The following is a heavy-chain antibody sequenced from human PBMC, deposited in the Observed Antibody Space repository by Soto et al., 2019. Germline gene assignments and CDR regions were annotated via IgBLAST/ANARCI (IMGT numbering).Heavy chain of an antibody. CDR3: ARIGGSTDEAY. V-gene: IGHV3-74*01. D-gene: IGHD2-2*01. Sequence: EVQLVESGGGLVQPGGSLRLSCAASEFTFSNYWIHWVRQAPGKGLVWVSRIKSDGSGTTYADSVKGRFTISRDNAKNTLYLQMNSLRAEDTAVYYCARIGGSTDEAYWGQGTLVTVSS. J-gene: IGHJ4*02. CDR1: EFTFSNYW. CDR2: IKSDGSGT.